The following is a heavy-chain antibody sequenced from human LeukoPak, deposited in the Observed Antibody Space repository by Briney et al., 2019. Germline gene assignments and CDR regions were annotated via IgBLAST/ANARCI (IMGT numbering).Heavy chain of an antibody. D-gene: IGHD1-26*01. CDR3: TRDHGRSIVLQ. J-gene: IGHJ4*02. CDR1: GGSISSYY. V-gene: IGHV4-59*12. CDR2: IYYSGST. Sequence: SETLSLTCTVSGGSISSYYWSWIRQPPGKGLEWIGYIYYSGSTNYNPSLASRVTISVDTSKNQFSLRLTSVTAADTAVYYCTRDHGRSIVLQWGQGTLVTVSS.